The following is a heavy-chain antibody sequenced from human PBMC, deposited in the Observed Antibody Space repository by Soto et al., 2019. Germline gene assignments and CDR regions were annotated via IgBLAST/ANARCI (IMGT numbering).Heavy chain of an antibody. D-gene: IGHD6-19*01. CDR2: ISYDGSNK. CDR3: AKSTVAGYYYYYGMDV. CDR1: GFTFRSYG. Sequence: QVQLVESGGGVVQPGRSLRLSCAASGFTFRSYGMHWVRQAPGKGLEWVAVISYDGSNKYYADSVKDRFTISRDNSKNTLYLQMNSLRAEDTAVYYCAKSTVAGYYYYYGMDVWGQGTTVTVSS. J-gene: IGHJ6*02. V-gene: IGHV3-30*18.